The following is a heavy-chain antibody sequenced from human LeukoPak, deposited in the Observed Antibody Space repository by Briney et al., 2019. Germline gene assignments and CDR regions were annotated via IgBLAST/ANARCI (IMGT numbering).Heavy chain of an antibody. CDR3: ARLGDYGDYTTLDWYFDL. Sequence: SETLSLTCTVSGGSISSSSYYWGWIRQPPGKGLEWIGSIYYSGRTYYNPSLKSRVTISVDTSKNQFSLKLSSVTAADTAVYYCARLGDYGDYTTLDWYFDLWGRGTLVTVSS. CDR2: IYYSGRT. CDR1: GGSISSSSYY. J-gene: IGHJ2*01. D-gene: IGHD4-17*01. V-gene: IGHV4-39*01.